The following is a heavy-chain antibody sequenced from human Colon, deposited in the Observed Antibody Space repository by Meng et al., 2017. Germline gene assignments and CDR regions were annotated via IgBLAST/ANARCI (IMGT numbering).Heavy chain of an antibody. D-gene: IGHD1-26*01. Sequence: GESLKISCAASGFTFSDHYMDWVRQAPGKGLEWVGRTRNRANSYTTEYAASVKGRFTISRNDSKNSLYAQMNSLKTEDTAVYFCARAAVAGVGATPYYFDYWGQGTLVTGSS. V-gene: IGHV3-72*01. CDR3: ARAAVAGVGATPYYFDY. CDR2: TRNRANSYTT. CDR1: GFTFSDHY. J-gene: IGHJ4*02.